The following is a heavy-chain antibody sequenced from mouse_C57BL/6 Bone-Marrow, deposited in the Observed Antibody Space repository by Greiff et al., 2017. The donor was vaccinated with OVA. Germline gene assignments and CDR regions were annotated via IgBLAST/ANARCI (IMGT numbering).Heavy chain of an antibody. CDR2: IHPNSGST. CDR3: AREAYYSNCGFAY. D-gene: IGHD2-5*01. Sequence: QVQLQQPGAELVKPGASVKLSCKASGYTFTSYWMHWVKQRPGQGLEWIGMIHPNSGSTNYNEKFKSKATLTVDKSSSTAYMQLSSLTSEDSAVYYCAREAYYSNCGFAYWGQGTLVTVSA. V-gene: IGHV1-64*01. J-gene: IGHJ3*01. CDR1: GYTFTSYW.